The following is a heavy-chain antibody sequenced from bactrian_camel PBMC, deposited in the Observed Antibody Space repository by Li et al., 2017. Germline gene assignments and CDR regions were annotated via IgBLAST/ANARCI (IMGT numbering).Heavy chain of an antibody. J-gene: IGHJ4*01. CDR2: IDSGGST. CDR1: GYERSDGC. D-gene: IGHD2*01. V-gene: IGHV3S53*01. Sequence: HVQLVESGGGPVQAGGSLKLSCAASGYERSDGCMGWFRQAPGKEREGVASIDSGGSTSYADSVKDRFTISKDNAKNTLYLQMNSLKPEDTAMYYCATDRGFTSCRGGYSTRYNDRGQGTQVTVS. CDR3: ATDRGFTSCRGGYSTRYND.